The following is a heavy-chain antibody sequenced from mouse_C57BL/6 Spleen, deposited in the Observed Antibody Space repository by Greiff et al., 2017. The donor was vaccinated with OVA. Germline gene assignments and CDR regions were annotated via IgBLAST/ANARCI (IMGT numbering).Heavy chain of an antibody. D-gene: IGHD2-12*01. J-gene: IGHJ3*01. Sequence: EVNVVESEGGLVQPGSSMKLSCTASGFTFSDYYMAWVRQVPEKGLEWVANINYDGSSTYYLDSLKSRFIISRDNAKNILYLQMSSLKSEDTATYYCARGYDWFAYWGQGTLVTVSA. CDR2: INYDGSST. CDR3: ARGYDWFAY. V-gene: IGHV5-16*01. CDR1: GFTFSDYY.